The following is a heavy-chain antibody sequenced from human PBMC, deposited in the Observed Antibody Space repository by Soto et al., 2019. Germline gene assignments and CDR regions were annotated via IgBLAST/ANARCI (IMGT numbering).Heavy chain of an antibody. CDR3: ARDHTTAAGNWFDP. CDR1: GGSISSGDYY. D-gene: IGHD6-13*01. Sequence: PSETLSLTCTVSGGSISSGDYYWSWIRQPPGKGLEWIGYIYYSGSTYYNPSLKSRVTISVDTSKNQFSLKLSSVTAADTAVYYCARDHTTAAGNWFDPWGQGTQVTVS. CDR2: IYYSGST. V-gene: IGHV4-30-4*01. J-gene: IGHJ5*02.